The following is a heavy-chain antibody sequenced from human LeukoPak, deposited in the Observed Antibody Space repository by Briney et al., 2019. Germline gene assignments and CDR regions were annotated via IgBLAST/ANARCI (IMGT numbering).Heavy chain of an antibody. CDR3: TRHEGY. J-gene: IGHJ4*02. V-gene: IGHV3-73*01. Sequence: GGSLKLPCAASRFTFSGSAMHWVRQASGKGLEWVGRIRSKANSYATAYAASVKGRFTISRDDSKNTAYLQMNSLKTEDTAVYYCTRHEGYWGQGTLVTVSS. CDR2: IRSKANSYAT. CDR1: RFTFSGSA.